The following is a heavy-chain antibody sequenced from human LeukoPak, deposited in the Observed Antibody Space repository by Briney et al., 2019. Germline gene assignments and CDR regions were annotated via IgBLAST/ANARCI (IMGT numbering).Heavy chain of an antibody. J-gene: IGHJ5*02. D-gene: IGHD3-22*01. CDR2: IYYSGST. V-gene: IGHV4-39*07. Sequence: PSETLSLTCTVSGGSISSSSYYWGWIRQPPGKGLEWIGSIYYSGSTYYNPSLKSRVTISVDTSKNQFSLKLSSVTAADTAVYYCARDKYDSSGYGLWTVRNWFDPWGQGTLVTVSS. CDR3: ARDKYDSSGYGLWTVRNWFDP. CDR1: GGSISSSSYY.